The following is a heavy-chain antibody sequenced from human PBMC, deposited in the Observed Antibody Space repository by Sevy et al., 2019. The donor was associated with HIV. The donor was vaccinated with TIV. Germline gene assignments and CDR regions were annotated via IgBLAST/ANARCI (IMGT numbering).Heavy chain of an antibody. CDR1: RFTFKTYW. V-gene: IGHV3-7*01. D-gene: IGHD1-26*01. J-gene: IGHJ4*01. CDR2: IKEDGSAK. Sequence: GGSLRLSCAASRFTFKTYWMSWVRQAPGKGLEWVGNIKEDGSAKYYADSVKGRFTISRDNAKNSLYLQMSSLRVEDTAVYYCARDSPGYGGYSYWGQGTLVTVSS. CDR3: ARDSPGYGGYSY.